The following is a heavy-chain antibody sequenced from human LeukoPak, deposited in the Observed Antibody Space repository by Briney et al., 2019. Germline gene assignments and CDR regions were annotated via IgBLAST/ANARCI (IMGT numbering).Heavy chain of an antibody. J-gene: IGHJ4*02. V-gene: IGHV5-51*01. CDR1: GYSLANYW. CDR3: GRHMNNLQLWLDY. CDR2: MYLGYFDT. D-gene: IGHD1/OR15-1a*01. Sequence: GESLKISCKGSGYSLANYWIGWVRQMPGKGLEWMGIMYLGYFDTRYSPSFQGQVTISADKSISTAYLQWSSLKASDTAIYYCGRHMNNLQLWLDYWGQGTVVTVSS.